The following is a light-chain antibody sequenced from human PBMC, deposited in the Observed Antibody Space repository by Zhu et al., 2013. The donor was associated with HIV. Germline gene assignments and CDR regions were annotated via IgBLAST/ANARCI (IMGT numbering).Light chain of an antibody. V-gene: IGKV1-5*01. J-gene: IGKJ1*01. CDR3: LQHNTYPRT. Sequence: DIQMTQSPSTLSASVGDRVSITCRASQSFSRWLAWYQQKPGKAPKLLIYAASTLQSGVPSRFSGSGSGTDFTLTISCLQSADFATYYCLQHNTYPRTFGQGTKVEIK. CDR2: AAS. CDR1: QSFSRW.